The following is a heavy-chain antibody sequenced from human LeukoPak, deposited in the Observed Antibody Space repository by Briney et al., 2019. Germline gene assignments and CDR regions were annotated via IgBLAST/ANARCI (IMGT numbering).Heavy chain of an antibody. V-gene: IGHV3-23*01. CDR1: GFTFSNYA. J-gene: IGHJ4*02. D-gene: IGHD5-24*01. Sequence: PGGSLRLSCAASGFTFSNYARSWARQAPGKGLEWVSSISGSGDNTYYADSVKGRFTISRDNSKNTLYLQMNSLRAEDTAVYYCARGAGYNYPYYFDYWGQGTLVTVSS. CDR3: ARGAGYNYPYYFDY. CDR2: ISGSGDNT.